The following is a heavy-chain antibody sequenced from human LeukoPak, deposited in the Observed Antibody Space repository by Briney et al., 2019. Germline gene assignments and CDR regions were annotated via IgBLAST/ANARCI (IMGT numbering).Heavy chain of an antibody. V-gene: IGHV1-69*13. CDR2: IIPIFGTA. D-gene: IGHD3-10*01. J-gene: IGHJ4*02. Sequence: SVKVSCKASGGTFSSYAISWVRQAPGQGLEWMGGIIPIFGTANYAQKFQGRVTITADESTSTAYMELSSLRSEDTAVYYCARDRWFGELFQGDYWGQGTLVTVSS. CDR3: ARDRWFGELFQGDY. CDR1: GGTFSSYA.